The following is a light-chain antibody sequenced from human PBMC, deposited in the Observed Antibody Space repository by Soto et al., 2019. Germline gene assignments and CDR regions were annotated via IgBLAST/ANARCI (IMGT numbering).Light chain of an antibody. CDR1: QNVNRY. V-gene: IGKV1-39*01. CDR3: QQSYGIPQT. J-gene: IGKJ1*01. Sequence: IQLTQSPSSLSASVGDRVTITCRTSQNVNRYLNWYQEQPGKAPKLLIYAASILQSGVPSRFSGSGSGTDFTLAISSLHPEDFTTYYCQQSYGIPQTFGPGTKVDNK. CDR2: AAS.